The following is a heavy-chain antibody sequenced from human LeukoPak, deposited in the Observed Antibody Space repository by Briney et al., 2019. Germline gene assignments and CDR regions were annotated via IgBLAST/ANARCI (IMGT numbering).Heavy chain of an antibody. J-gene: IGHJ4*02. CDR3: AKDYSDSSGYFRVPHVFDF. Sequence: GGSLRLSCAASGFAFSSYAMNWVRQAPGKGLQWVSAISGSGASTYYADSVKGRFTISRDNSKNTLYLQMNSLRAEDTAVYYCAKDYSDSSGYFRVPHVFDFWGQGTLVTVSS. D-gene: IGHD3-22*01. CDR1: GFAFSSYA. CDR2: ISGSGAST. V-gene: IGHV3-23*01.